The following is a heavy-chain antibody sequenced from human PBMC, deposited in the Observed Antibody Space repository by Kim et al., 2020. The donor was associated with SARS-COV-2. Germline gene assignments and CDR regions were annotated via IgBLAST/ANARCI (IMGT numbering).Heavy chain of an antibody. CDR3: AKDKGEQLVDY. J-gene: IGHJ4*02. CDR2: IWYDGSNK. Sequence: GGSLRLSCAASGFTFSSYGMHWVRQAPGKGLEWVAVIWYDGSNKYYADSVKGRFTISRDNSKNTLYLQMNSLRAEDTAVYYCAKDKGEQLVDYWGQGTLVTVSS. CDR1: GFTFSSYG. V-gene: IGHV3-33*06. D-gene: IGHD6-13*01.